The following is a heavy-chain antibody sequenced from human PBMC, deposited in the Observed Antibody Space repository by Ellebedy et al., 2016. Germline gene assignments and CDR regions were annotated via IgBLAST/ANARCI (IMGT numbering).Heavy chain of an antibody. CDR1: GFTFDDYA. Sequence: GGSLRLSCAASGFTFDDYAMHWVRQAPGKGLEWVSGISWNSGSIGYADSVKGRFTISRDNAKNSLYLQMNSLRAEDTALYYCAKESHSYPYYYGSGIKPDGMDVWGQGTTVTVSS. V-gene: IGHV3-9*01. D-gene: IGHD3-10*01. CDR2: ISWNSGSI. J-gene: IGHJ6*02. CDR3: AKESHSYPYYYGSGIKPDGMDV.